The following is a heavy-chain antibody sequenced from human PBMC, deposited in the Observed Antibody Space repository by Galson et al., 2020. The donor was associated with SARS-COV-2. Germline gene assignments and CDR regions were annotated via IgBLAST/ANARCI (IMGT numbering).Heavy chain of an antibody. CDR3: ARLHYGEYAPEAFDI. Sequence: SETLSLTFAVSGTSISSGSYSWNWIRQPPGKGLEWIGYISHSGGTYYNPSLTSRVTISGDRSKNQFSLRLSSVTAADTAVYYCARLHYGEYAPEAFDIWGRGTRVTV. CDR1: GTSISSGSYS. J-gene: IGHJ3*02. CDR2: ISHSGGT. D-gene: IGHD4-17*01. V-gene: IGHV4-30-2*01.